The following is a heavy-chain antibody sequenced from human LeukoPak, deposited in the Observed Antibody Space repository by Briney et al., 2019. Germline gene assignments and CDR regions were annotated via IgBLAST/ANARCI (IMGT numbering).Heavy chain of an antibody. CDR1: GYTFTGYY. V-gene: IGHV1-2*02. Sequence: ASVKVSCKASGYTFTGYYMHWVRQAPGQGLEWMGWINPNSGGTNYAQKFQGRVTMTRDTSISTAYMELSRLRSDDTAVYYCARLPKKYDFWSENLWGQGTLVTVSS. CDR3: ARLPKKYDFWSENL. CDR2: INPNSGGT. D-gene: IGHD3-3*01. J-gene: IGHJ5*02.